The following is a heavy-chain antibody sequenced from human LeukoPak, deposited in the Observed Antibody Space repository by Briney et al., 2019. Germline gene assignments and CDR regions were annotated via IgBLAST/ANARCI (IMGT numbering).Heavy chain of an antibody. J-gene: IGHJ4*02. Sequence: SETLSLTCTVSGGSISSSSYYWGWIRQPPGKGLEWIGSIYYSGSTYYNPSLKSRVTISVDTSKNQFSLKLSSVTAADTAAYYCARHIVATSIDYWGQGTLVTVSS. CDR2: IYYSGST. V-gene: IGHV4-39*01. CDR1: GGSISSSSYY. CDR3: ARHIVATSIDY. D-gene: IGHD5-12*01.